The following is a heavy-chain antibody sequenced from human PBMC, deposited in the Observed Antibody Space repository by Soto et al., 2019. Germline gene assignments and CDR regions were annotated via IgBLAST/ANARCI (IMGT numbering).Heavy chain of an antibody. CDR2: IWYDGSNK. CDR3: ARNYDSSGYPAN. CDR1: GFTLSSYG. D-gene: IGHD3-22*01. V-gene: IGHV3-33*01. J-gene: IGHJ4*02. Sequence: PGGSLRLSCAASGFTLSSYGMHWVRQAPGKGLEWVAVIWYDGSNKYYADSVKGRFTISRDNSKNTLYLQMNSLRAEDTAVYYCARNYDSSGYPANWGQGTLVTVSS.